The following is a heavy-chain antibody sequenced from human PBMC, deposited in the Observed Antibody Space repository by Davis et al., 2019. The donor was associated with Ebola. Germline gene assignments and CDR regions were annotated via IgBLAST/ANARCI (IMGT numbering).Heavy chain of an antibody. CDR1: GGTFSSYA. CDR2: IIPIFGTA. V-gene: IGHV1-69*13. CDR3: ARELSSSTSCARCGVYNWFDP. D-gene: IGHD2-2*01. J-gene: IGHJ5*02. Sequence: SVKVSCKASGGTFSSYAISWVRQAPGQGLEWMGGIIPIFGTANYAQKFQGRVMITADESTSTAYMELSSLRSEDTAVYYCARELSSSTSCARCGVYNWFDPWGQGTLVTVSS.